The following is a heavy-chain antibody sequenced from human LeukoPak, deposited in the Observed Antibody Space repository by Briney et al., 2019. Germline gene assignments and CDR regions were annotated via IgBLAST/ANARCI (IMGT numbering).Heavy chain of an antibody. D-gene: IGHD6-13*01. CDR2: ISSSSNTI. Sequence: GSLILPCAASGFTFSNYSLNWVRQAPGKGLEWVSYISSSSNTIYYAASVKGRFTISRDNGKSSLFLQMNSLRDEDTAVYYCARDSIPYSSIWFWVDYWGQGTLVTVSS. V-gene: IGHV3-48*02. CDR3: ARDSIPYSSIWFWVDY. CDR1: GFTFSNYS. J-gene: IGHJ4*02.